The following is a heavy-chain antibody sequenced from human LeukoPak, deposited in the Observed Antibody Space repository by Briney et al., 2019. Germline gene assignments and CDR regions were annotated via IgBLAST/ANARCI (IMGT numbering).Heavy chain of an antibody. V-gene: IGHV3-21*01. CDR3: ARDPYSGAYGDSYYYYMDV. Sequence: GGSLRLSCAASGFTFSSYTMNWVRQAPGKGLEWVSSISSSSTYINYADSVKGRFTISRDNAKNSLYLQMNSLRAEDTAVYYCARDPYSGAYGDSYYYYMDVWGKGTTVTISS. J-gene: IGHJ6*03. CDR1: GFTFSSYT. CDR2: ISSSSTYI. D-gene: IGHD1-26*01.